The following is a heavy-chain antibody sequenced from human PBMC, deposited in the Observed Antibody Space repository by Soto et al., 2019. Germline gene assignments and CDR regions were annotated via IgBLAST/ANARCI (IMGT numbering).Heavy chain of an antibody. V-gene: IGHV1-46*01. J-gene: IGHJ6*02. Sequence: ASGKVSCKASGYTFSSYDMDWVRQAPGQGLEGMGIINPSGGSTSYAQKFQGRVTMTRDTSTSTVYMELSSLRSEDTAVYYCASDPTPDILLMVYAIRAPYYYYGMDVRGQGTTVTVSS. CDR1: GYTFSSYD. CDR3: ASDPTPDILLMVYAIRAPYYYYGMDV. D-gene: IGHD2-8*01. CDR2: INPSGGST.